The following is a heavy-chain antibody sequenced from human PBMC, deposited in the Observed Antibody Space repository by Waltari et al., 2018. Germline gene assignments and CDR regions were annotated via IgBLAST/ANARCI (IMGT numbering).Heavy chain of an antibody. D-gene: IGHD6-19*01. V-gene: IGHV1-46*01. CDR3: ARGRPRGAGAGTGGVY. J-gene: IGHJ4*02. Sequence: QVQLVQSGAEVKKPGASVKVSCKASGYTFTSYYMHWVRQAPGQGLEWMGIINPSGGSTSYAKKFQGRVTMTRDTSTSTVYMELSSLRSEDTAVYYCARGRPRGAGAGTGGVYWGQGTLVTVSS. CDR1: GYTFTSYY. CDR2: INPSGGST.